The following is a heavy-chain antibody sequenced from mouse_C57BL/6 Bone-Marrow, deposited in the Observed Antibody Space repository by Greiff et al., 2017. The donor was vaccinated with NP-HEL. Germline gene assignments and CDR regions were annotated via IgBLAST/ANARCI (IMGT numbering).Heavy chain of an antibody. Sequence: QVQLQQPGTELVKPGASVKLSCKASGYTFTNYWMYWVKQRPGQGLEWIGIINPSNGGTNYNEKFKNKATLTVDKSSSTAYMQLSSLTSEDSAVYYCARDSGYAFDYWGQGTTLTVSS. V-gene: IGHV1-53*01. J-gene: IGHJ2*01. CDR3: ARDSGYAFDY. CDR1: GYTFTNYW. D-gene: IGHD3-2*02. CDR2: INPSNGGT.